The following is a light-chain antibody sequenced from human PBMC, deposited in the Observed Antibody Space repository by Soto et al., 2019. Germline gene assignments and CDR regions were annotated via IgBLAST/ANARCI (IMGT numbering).Light chain of an antibody. CDR1: SSDVGGYNY. J-gene: IGLJ2*01. CDR3: CSYAGSNVI. CDR2: EVS. Sequence: QSALTQPPSASGSPGQSVTISCTGTSSDVGGYNYVSWYQQHPGKVPKVMIYEVSKRPSGVPDRFSGSKSGNTASLTVSGLQAEDEADYYCCSYAGSNVIFGGGTKPTVL. V-gene: IGLV2-8*01.